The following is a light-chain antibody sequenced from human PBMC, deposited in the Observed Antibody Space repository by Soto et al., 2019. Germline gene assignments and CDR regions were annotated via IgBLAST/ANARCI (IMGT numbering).Light chain of an antibody. CDR1: QSVSSY. J-gene: IGKJ4*01. V-gene: IGKV3-11*01. CDR2: DAS. Sequence: EIVLTQSPATLSLSPGERATLSCRASQSVSSYLAWYQQKPGQAPRLLIYDASNRATGIPARFSGSGSETDFTLTISSLEPGDFAVYYCHQRSNWPLTFGGGTKLEIK. CDR3: HQRSNWPLT.